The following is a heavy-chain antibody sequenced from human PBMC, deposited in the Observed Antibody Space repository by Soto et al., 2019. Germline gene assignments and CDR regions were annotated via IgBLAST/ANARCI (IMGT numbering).Heavy chain of an antibody. D-gene: IGHD6-13*01. CDR2: INHSGST. CDR3: ARDVATYSEDSSSWDYTEDYYYYGMDF. J-gene: IGHJ6*02. Sequence: SETLSLTCAVYGGSFSGYYWSWIRQPPGKGLEWIGEINHSGSTNYNPSLKSRVTISVDTSKNQFSLKLSSVTAADTAVYYCARDVATYSEDSSSWDYTEDYYYYGMDFWGQGTTVTVSS. V-gene: IGHV4-34*01. CDR1: GGSFSGYY.